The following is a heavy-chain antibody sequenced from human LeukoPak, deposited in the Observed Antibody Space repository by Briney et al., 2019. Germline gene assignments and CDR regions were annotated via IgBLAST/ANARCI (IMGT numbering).Heavy chain of an antibody. CDR1: GYTFTSYD. D-gene: IGHD3-10*01. CDR2: MNPSSGNT. J-gene: IGHJ6*03. CDR3: ARGVVWFGELHYYYYYMDV. Sequence: ASVKVSCKASGYTFTSYDINWVRQATGQGLEWMGWMNPSSGNTGYAQKFQGRVTMTRNTSISTAYMELSSLRSEDTAVYYCARGVVWFGELHYYYYYMDVWGKGTTVTVSS. V-gene: IGHV1-8*01.